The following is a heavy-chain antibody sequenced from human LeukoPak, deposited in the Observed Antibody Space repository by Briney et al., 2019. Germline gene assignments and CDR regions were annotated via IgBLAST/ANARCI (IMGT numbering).Heavy chain of an antibody. J-gene: IGHJ5*02. D-gene: IGHD2-2*01. Sequence: SETLSLTCAVYGGSFSGYYWSWIRQPPGKGLEWIGEISHSGSTNYNPSLKSRVTLSVDTSKNQFSLKLSSVTAADTAVYYCARAILDYCSSTSCHGWFDPWGQGTLVTVPS. CDR1: GGSFSGYY. CDR2: ISHSGST. V-gene: IGHV4-34*01. CDR3: ARAILDYCSSTSCHGWFDP.